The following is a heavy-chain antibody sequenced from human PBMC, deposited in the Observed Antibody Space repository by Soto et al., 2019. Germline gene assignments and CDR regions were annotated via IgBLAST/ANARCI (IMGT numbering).Heavy chain of an antibody. CDR1: GFTFSSYG. J-gene: IGHJ4*02. Sequence: QVQLVESGGGVVQPGRSLRLSCAASGFTFSSYGMHWVRQAPGKGLEWVAVISYDGSNKYYADSVKGRFTISRDNSKNTLYLQMNSLRAEDTAVYYCARDPTYDFWSGYYRDYWGQGTLVTVSS. V-gene: IGHV3-30*03. CDR3: ARDPTYDFWSGYYRDY. CDR2: ISYDGSNK. D-gene: IGHD3-3*01.